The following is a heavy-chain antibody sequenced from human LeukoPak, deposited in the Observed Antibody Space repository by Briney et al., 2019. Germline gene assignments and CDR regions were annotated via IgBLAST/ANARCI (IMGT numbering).Heavy chain of an antibody. CDR3: ARAGGYYGSGSYYNWFDP. J-gene: IGHJ5*02. CDR2: ISAYNGNT. Sequence: ASVKVSCKASGYTFTSYGISWVRQAPGQGLEWMGWISAYNGNTNYAQKLQGRVTMTTDTSTSTAYMELRSLRSDDTAVYYCARAGGYYGSGSYYNWFDPWGQGTLVTVSS. D-gene: IGHD3-10*01. CDR1: GYTFTSYG. V-gene: IGHV1-18*01.